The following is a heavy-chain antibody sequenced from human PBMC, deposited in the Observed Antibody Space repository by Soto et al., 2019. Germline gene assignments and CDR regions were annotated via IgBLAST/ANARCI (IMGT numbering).Heavy chain of an antibody. V-gene: IGHV4-30-2*01. Sequence: QLQLQESGSGLVKPSQTLSLTCAVSGGSISSGGYSWSWIRQPPGKGLEWIGYIYHSGSTYYNPSPXSXXTISVDTSKNQFSPKLRSVPAADPAVYYCARDPRLWARGPLVTVSS. CDR3: ARDPRL. J-gene: IGHJ2*01. CDR1: GGSISSGGYS. CDR2: IYHSGST.